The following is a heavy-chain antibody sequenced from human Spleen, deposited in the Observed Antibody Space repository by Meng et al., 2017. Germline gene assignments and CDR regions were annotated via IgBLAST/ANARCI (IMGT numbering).Heavy chain of an antibody. V-gene: IGHV3-33*01. CDR3: ARCDEDYSGNYPDVFDI. Sequence: GESLKISCAASGFTFSSYGMHWVRQAPGKGLEWVAVIWYDGSNKYYADSVKGRFTISRDNSKNTLYLQMNSLRAEDRDVYYCARCDEDYSGNYPDVFDIWGQGTMVTVSS. D-gene: IGHD1-26*01. CDR1: GFTFSSYG. J-gene: IGHJ3*02. CDR2: IWYDGSNK.